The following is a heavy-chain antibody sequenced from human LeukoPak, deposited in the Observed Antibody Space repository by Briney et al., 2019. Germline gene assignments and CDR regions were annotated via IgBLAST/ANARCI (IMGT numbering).Heavy chain of an antibody. CDR1: GYTCTSYD. V-gene: IGHV1-8*03. J-gene: IGHJ5*02. CDR3: ARGHLLFDP. Sequence: ASVKVSCKASGYTCTSYDINWVRQATGQGLEWMGWMNPNSGNTGYAQKFQGRVTITRNTSISTAYMELSRLRSENTAVYYCARGHLLFDPWGQGTLVTVSS. CDR2: MNPNSGNT.